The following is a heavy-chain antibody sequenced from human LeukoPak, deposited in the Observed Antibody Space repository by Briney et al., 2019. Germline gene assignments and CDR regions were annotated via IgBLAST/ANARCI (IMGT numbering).Heavy chain of an antibody. CDR3: AREEGATQDAN. CDR1: GFSISSGYY. CDR2: VYHTGGT. D-gene: IGHD1-26*01. Sequence: SETLSLTCTVSGFSISSGYYWAWIRQPPGKGLEWIGSVYHTGGTYYNPSLKSRVTISVDTSRNQFSLRLSSVTAADTAVNYCAREEGATQDANWGQGTLVLVSS. J-gene: IGHJ4*02. V-gene: IGHV4-38-2*02.